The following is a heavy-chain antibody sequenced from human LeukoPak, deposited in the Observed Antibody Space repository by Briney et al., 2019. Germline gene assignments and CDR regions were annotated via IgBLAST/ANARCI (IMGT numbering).Heavy chain of an antibody. CDR3: ARDRRSGYYYYYGMDV. D-gene: IGHD2-15*01. J-gene: IGHJ6*02. CDR1: GFTVSSNY. Sequence: GGSLRLSCAASGFTVSSNYMSWVRQAPGKGLEWVSVIYSGGSTYYADSVKGRFTISRDNSKNTLYLQMNSLRAEDTAVYCCARDRRSGYYYYYGMDVWGQGTTVTVSS. V-gene: IGHV3-53*01. CDR2: IYSGGST.